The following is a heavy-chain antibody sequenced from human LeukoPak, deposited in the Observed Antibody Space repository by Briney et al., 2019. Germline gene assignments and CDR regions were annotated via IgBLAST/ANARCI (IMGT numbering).Heavy chain of an antibody. CDR3: AGTDYYDSSGYYAPFDY. Sequence: MPSETLSLTCTVSGGSISSYYWSWIRQPPGKGLEWIGYIYYSGSTNYNPSLKSRVTISVDTSKNQFSLKLSSVTAADTAVYYCAGTDYYDSSGYYAPFDYWGQGTLVTVSS. J-gene: IGHJ4*02. D-gene: IGHD3-22*01. V-gene: IGHV4-59*01. CDR2: IYYSGST. CDR1: GGSISSYY.